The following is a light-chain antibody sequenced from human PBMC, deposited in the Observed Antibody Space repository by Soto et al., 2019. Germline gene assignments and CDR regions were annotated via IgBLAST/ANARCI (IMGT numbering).Light chain of an antibody. CDR3: QQYNNWPPYT. V-gene: IGKV3-15*01. CDR1: QSVSSN. J-gene: IGKJ2*01. Sequence: EIVMTQSPATLSVSPGERATLSCRASQSVSSNLAWYHQKPGQAPRLLIYGASTRATGIPARFSGSGSGTEFTLTISSLQSEDFAVYYCQQYNNWPPYTFGQGTQLEIK. CDR2: GAS.